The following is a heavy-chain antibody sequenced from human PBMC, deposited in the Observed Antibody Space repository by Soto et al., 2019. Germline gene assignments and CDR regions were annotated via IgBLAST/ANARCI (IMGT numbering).Heavy chain of an antibody. CDR1: GYTFTNYA. CDR2: INAGNGNT. Sequence: QVQLVQSGAEEKKPGASVKVSCKASGYTFTNYAMHWVRQAPGHRLEWMGWINAGNGNTKYSQKFQGRVTITRDTSASTAYMELSSLRSEDTAVYYCARSSGYYLIDDYWGQGTRVTVSS. D-gene: IGHD3-22*01. V-gene: IGHV1-3*05. J-gene: IGHJ4*02. CDR3: ARSSGYYLIDDY.